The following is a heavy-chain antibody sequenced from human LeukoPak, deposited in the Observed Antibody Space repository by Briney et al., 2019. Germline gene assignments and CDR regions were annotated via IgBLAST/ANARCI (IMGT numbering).Heavy chain of an antibody. CDR1: GYTFTSYG. CDR3: ARDWWEYDSSGYPT. CDR2: ISAYNGNT. Sequence: ASVNVSCKASGYTFTSYGISWVRQAPGQGLEWMGWISAYNGNTNYAQKLQGRVTMTTDTTTSTAYMELRSLRSDDTAVYYCARDWWEYDSSGYPTWGQGTLVMVSS. V-gene: IGHV1-18*01. J-gene: IGHJ4*02. D-gene: IGHD3-22*01.